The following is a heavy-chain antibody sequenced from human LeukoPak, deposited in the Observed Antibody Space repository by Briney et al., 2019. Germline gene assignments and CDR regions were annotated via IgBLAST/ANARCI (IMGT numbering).Heavy chain of an antibody. Sequence: GASVKVSCKASGYTFTSYDINWVRQATGQGLEWMGWMNPNSGNTGYAQKFQGRVTITRNTSISTAYMELSSLRSEDTAVYYCARAGRFYDILTGYFNRRNRRNYYSDYWGQGTLVTVSS. V-gene: IGHV1-8*03. CDR1: GYTFTSYD. D-gene: IGHD3-9*01. CDR3: ARAGRFYDILTGYFNRRNRRNYYSDY. CDR2: MNPNSGNT. J-gene: IGHJ4*02.